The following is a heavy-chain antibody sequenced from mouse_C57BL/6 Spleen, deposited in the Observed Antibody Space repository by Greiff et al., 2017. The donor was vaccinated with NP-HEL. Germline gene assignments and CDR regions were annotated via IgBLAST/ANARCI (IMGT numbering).Heavy chain of an antibody. J-gene: IGHJ2*01. CDR3: ARLDYYGSSLYYFDY. CDR1: GFTFSSYG. D-gene: IGHD1-1*01. CDR2: ISSGGSYT. Sequence: EVQLVESGGDLVKPGGSLKLSCAASGFTFSSYGMSWVRQTPDKRLEWVATISSGGSYTYYPDSVKGRFTISRDNAKNTLYLQMSSLKSEDTAMYDCARLDYYGSSLYYFDYWGQGTTLTVSS. V-gene: IGHV5-6*01.